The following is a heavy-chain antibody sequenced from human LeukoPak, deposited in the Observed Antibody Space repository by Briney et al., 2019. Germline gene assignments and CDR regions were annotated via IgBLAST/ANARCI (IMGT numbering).Heavy chain of an antibody. V-gene: IGHV3-66*01. CDR1: GFIVSSSY. Sequence: GGSLRLSCAASGFIVSSSYMSWVRQAPGKGLEWVSIIYSGGSTYYADSVKGRFSISRDKSKNTLYLQMNSLRAEDTAVYYCARDGKSLLGGDYWGQGTLVTVSS. CDR2: IYSGGST. D-gene: IGHD3-3*01. CDR3: ARDGKSLLGGDY. J-gene: IGHJ4*02.